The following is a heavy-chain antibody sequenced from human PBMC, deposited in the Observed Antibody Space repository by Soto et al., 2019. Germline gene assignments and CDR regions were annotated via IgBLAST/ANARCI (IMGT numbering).Heavy chain of an antibody. CDR2: IYHSGST. D-gene: IGHD6-13*01. Sequence: QVQLQESGPGLVKPSGTLSLTCAVSGGSISSSNWWSWVRQPPGKGLEWIGEIYHSGSTNYNPSLRNRVPISVDQSMNQFSLKLSSVTAADTAVYYCARIAAAATNFDYWGQGTLVTVSS. CDR3: ARIAAAATNFDY. CDR1: GGSISSSNW. J-gene: IGHJ4*02. V-gene: IGHV4-4*02.